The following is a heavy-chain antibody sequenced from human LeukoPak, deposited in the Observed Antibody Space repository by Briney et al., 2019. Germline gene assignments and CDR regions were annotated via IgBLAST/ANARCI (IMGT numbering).Heavy chain of an antibody. CDR3: AREDDDWGPNTLDV. J-gene: IGHJ3*01. CDR2: ISSSGSTI. D-gene: IGHD7-27*01. CDR1: GFTFSSFE. Sequence: WGSLRLSCTASGFTFSSFEMNWVRQAPGKGPEWLSYISSSGSTIYYADSVKGRFTISRDNAQNSLYLQMDSLRDEDTAVYYCAREDDDWGPNTLDVWGQGTVVTASS. V-gene: IGHV3-48*03.